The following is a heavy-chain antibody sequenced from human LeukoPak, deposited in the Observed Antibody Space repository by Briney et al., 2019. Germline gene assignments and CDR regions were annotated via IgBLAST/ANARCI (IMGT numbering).Heavy chain of an antibody. V-gene: IGHV1-18*01. Sequence: ASVKVSFKASGYTFTSYGISWVRQAPGQGLEWMGWISAYNGNTNYAQKLQGRVTMTTDTSTSTAYMELRSLRSDDTAVYYCARRAYYDSSGYLYYYYYYGMDVWGQGATVTVSS. CDR3: ARRAYYDSSGYLYYYYYYGMDV. CDR1: GYTFTSYG. CDR2: ISAYNGNT. D-gene: IGHD3-22*01. J-gene: IGHJ6*02.